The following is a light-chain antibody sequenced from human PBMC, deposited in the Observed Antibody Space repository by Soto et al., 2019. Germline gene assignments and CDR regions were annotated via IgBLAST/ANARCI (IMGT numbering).Light chain of an antibody. Sequence: LTQPASVSGSPGQSITISCTGTSSDVGGYNYVSWYQQHPGKAPKLMIYDVSNRPSGVSNRFSGSKSGNTASLTISGLQAEDEADYYCSSYTSSSTLYVFGTGTKVNVL. J-gene: IGLJ1*01. CDR1: SSDVGGYNY. CDR3: SSYTSSSTLYV. CDR2: DVS. V-gene: IGLV2-14*01.